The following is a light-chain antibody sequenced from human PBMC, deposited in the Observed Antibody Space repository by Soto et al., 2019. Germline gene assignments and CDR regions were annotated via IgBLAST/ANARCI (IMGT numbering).Light chain of an antibody. CDR3: CSYAGTSTVL. CDR2: EVS. Sequence: QSPLTQPASVSGSPGQSITISCAGTSSDVGSYDLVSWYQQHPGKAPKLIIYEVSKRPSGVSTRFSGSKSGNTASLTISGLQAEDEAEYHCCSYAGTSTVLFGGGTKVTVL. CDR1: SSDVGSYDL. V-gene: IGLV2-23*02. J-gene: IGLJ2*01.